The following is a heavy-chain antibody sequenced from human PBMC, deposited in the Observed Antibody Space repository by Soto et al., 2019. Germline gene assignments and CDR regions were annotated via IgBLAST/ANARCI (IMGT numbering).Heavy chain of an antibody. CDR1: GFSVSNAW. Sequence: EVQLVDSGGGLVKPGGSLRLSCEASGFSVSNAWMNWVRQAPGKGLEWVGRIKTRDEGATTNYAAPVKGRFTISRDDSKNTLYLQMNSLKTEDTAVYYCTTGSVEGFWGQGTTVTVSS. CDR2: IKTRDEGATT. V-gene: IGHV3-15*07. CDR3: TTGSVEGF. D-gene: IGHD2-15*01. J-gene: IGHJ6*02.